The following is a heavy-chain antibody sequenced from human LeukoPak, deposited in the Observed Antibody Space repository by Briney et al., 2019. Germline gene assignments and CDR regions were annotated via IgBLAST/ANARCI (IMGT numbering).Heavy chain of an antibody. CDR1: GYTFTSYG. V-gene: IGHV1-18*01. D-gene: IGHD5-12*01. Sequence: ASVKVSCKASGYTFTSYGISWVRQAPGQGLEWMGWISAYNGNTNYAQKLQGRVTMTTDTSTSTAYMELRSLRSDDTAVYYCARDRNSGYDYDAVDYYYYMDVWGKGTTVTVSS. J-gene: IGHJ6*03. CDR2: ISAYNGNT. CDR3: ARDRNSGYDYDAVDYYYYMDV.